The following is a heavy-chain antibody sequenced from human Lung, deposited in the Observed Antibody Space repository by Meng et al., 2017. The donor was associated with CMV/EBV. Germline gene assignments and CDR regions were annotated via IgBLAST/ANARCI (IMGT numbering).Heavy chain of an antibody. CDR1: GFSFNHFA. D-gene: IGHD1-14*01. V-gene: IGHV3-30*14. CDR3: VRSYNNNWHTFDD. CDR2: VSYDGSQK. J-gene: IGHJ4*02. Sequence: GGSLRLXCAASGFSFNHFAMHWVRQGPGKGLEWVAIVSYDGSQKYYADSVKGRFTISRDNSKNTVYLQMNSLRAEDTATFYCVRSYNNNWHTFDDWGQGTLVTVSS.